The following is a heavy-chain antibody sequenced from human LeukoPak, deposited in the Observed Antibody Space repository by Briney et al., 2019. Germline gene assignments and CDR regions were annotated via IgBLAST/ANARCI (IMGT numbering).Heavy chain of an antibody. CDR3: ARVSVVGIVATD. J-gene: IGHJ4*02. D-gene: IGHD5-12*01. CDR2: INHSGST. CDR1: GGSFSGYY. Sequence: SETLSLTCAVYGGSFSGYYWSWIRQPPGKGLEWIGEINHSGSTNYNPSLKSRVTISVDTSKNQFSLKLSSVTAEDTAIYYCARVSVVGIVATDWGPGTLVTVSS. V-gene: IGHV4-34*01.